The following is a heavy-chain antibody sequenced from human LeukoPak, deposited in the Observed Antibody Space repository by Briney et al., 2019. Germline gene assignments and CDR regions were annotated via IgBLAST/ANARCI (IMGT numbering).Heavy chain of an antibody. Sequence: GASVKVSCKASGYTFTSYYMHWVRQAPGQGLEWMGIINPSGGSTSYAQKFQGRVTMTRDTSTSTVYMELSSLRSEDTAVYYCARKAGYSGYDDKGDYYYMDVWGKGTTVTVSS. J-gene: IGHJ6*03. CDR2: INPSGGST. V-gene: IGHV1-46*01. D-gene: IGHD5-12*01. CDR3: ARKAGYSGYDDKGDYYYMDV. CDR1: GYTFTSYY.